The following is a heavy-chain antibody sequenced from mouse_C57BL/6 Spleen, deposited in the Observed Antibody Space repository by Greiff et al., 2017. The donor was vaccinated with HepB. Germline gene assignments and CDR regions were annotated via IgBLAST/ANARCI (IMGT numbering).Heavy chain of an antibody. Sequence: QVQLQQSGAELARPGASVKMSCKASGYTFTSYTMHWVKQRPGQGLEWIGYINPSSGYTKYNQKFKDKATLTADKSSSTAYMQLSSLTSEDSAVYYCARKATVYYAMDYWGQGTSVTVSS. J-gene: IGHJ4*01. D-gene: IGHD6-1*01. CDR3: ARKATVYYAMDY. CDR1: GYTFTSYT. CDR2: INPSSGYT. V-gene: IGHV1-4*01.